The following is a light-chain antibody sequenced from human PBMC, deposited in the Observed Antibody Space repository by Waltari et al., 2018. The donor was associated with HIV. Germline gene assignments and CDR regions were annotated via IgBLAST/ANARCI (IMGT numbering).Light chain of an antibody. CDR2: EVT. CDR3: RFYGDRLKGL. J-gene: IGLJ2*01. Sequence: QSALTQPPSASGSLGQSVTISCTGSSSDIGAYDFVSWFQQHPHSAPKPLLYEVTRRPATGSGRFPGRPCGNTAFPTCAGLQAGDGADHFWRFYGDRLKGLFRGGTNVTVL. CDR1: SSDIGAYDF. V-gene: IGLV2-8*01.